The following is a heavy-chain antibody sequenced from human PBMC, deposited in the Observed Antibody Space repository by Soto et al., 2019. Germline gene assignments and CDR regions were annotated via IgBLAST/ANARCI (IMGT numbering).Heavy chain of an antibody. CDR3: ARVMARGNDAFDI. V-gene: IGHV3-53*01. J-gene: IGHJ3*02. D-gene: IGHD3-10*01. CDR1: GFIVNSYY. Sequence: EVQLVESGGGWIQQGGSLRLSCAASGFIVNSYYMSWVRQAPGKGLEWVAVIYRGGDTFYADSVKGRFTISRDDSKNTLYLQMNTLTAEDTAVYYCARVMARGNDAFDIWGQGTVVSVSP. CDR2: IYRGGDT.